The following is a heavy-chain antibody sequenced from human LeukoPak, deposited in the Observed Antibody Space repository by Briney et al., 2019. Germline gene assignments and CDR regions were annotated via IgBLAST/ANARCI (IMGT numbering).Heavy chain of an antibody. D-gene: IGHD3-3*01. CDR2: ISSSSSTI. V-gene: IGHV3-48*04. CDR1: GFTFSSYS. CDR3: ARTDTYYDFWSGYYYYYMDV. Sequence: GGSLRLSCAASGFTFSSYSMNWVRQAPGKGLEWVSYISSSSSTIYYADSVKGRFTISRDNAKNSLYLQMNSLRAEDTAVYYCARTDTYYDFWSGYYYYYMDVWGKGTTVTVSS. J-gene: IGHJ6*03.